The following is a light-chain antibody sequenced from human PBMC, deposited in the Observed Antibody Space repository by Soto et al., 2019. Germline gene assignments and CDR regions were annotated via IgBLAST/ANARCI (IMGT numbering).Light chain of an antibody. Sequence: EIVMTQSPATLSVSPGERATLSCRASQSVSSNLAWYKQKTGQTPMLLIYGASTRATGIPARFSGSGSGTEFTLIISSLLSEDYADYYCFQYNKRPPYSFGQGTKLEIK. J-gene: IGKJ2*03. CDR3: FQYNKRPPYS. CDR2: GAS. CDR1: QSVSSN. V-gene: IGKV3-15*01.